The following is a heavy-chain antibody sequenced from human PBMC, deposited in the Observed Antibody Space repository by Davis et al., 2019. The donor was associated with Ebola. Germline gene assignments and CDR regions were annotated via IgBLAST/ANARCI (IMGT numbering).Heavy chain of an antibody. CDR1: GFTFSNYD. D-gene: IGHD2-15*01. CDR2: ISASEGHT. J-gene: IGHJ4*02. V-gene: IGHV3-23*01. CDR3: ARYCHYPDCSYFDC. Sequence: GESLKISCAASGFTFSNYDMSWVRQVPGKGLEWGSTISASEGHTHYSDSVKGRSTISRDNSKDTLYLQMNSLRAEDTATYYCARYCHYPDCSYFDCWGQGTMVAVSS.